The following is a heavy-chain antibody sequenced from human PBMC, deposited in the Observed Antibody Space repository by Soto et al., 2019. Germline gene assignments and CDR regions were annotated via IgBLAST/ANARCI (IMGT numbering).Heavy chain of an antibody. CDR1: GYSFTSYW. CDR2: IYPGDSDT. Sequence: PGESLKISCKGSGYSFTSYWIGWVRQMPGKGLEWMGIIYPGDSDTRYSPSFQGQVTISADKSISTAYLQWSSLKASDTAMYYCARHAGYSSSWDTRDRGYYSGMDVWGKETTLTISS. D-gene: IGHD6-13*01. J-gene: IGHJ6*04. CDR3: ARHAGYSSSWDTRDRGYYSGMDV. V-gene: IGHV5-51*01.